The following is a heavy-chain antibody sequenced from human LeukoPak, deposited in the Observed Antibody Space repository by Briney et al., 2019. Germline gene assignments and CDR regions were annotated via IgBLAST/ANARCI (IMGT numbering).Heavy chain of an antibody. CDR3: ARRTRVVITSYYYYYMDV. D-gene: IGHD3-22*01. V-gene: IGHV4-34*01. CDR2: INHSGST. CDR1: GFTFTNAW. Sequence: GSLRLSCAASGFTFTNAWMNWVRQAPGKGLEWIGEINHSGSTNYNPSLKSRVTISVDTSKNQFSLKLSSVTAADTAVYYCARRTRVVITSYYYYYMDVWGKGTTVTVSS. J-gene: IGHJ6*03.